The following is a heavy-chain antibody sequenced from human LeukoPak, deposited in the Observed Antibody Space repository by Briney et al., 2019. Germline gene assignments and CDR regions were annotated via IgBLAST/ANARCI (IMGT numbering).Heavy chain of an antibody. CDR2: IIPIFGTA. J-gene: IGHJ5*02. CDR1: GGTFSSYA. Sequence: SVKVSCKASGGTFSSYAISWVRQAPGQGLEWMGGIIPIFGTANYAQKFQGRVTITADKSTSTAYMELSSLRSEDTAVYYCAREYRVFKHNWFDPWGQGTLVTVSS. D-gene: IGHD6-13*01. CDR3: AREYRVFKHNWFDP. V-gene: IGHV1-69*06.